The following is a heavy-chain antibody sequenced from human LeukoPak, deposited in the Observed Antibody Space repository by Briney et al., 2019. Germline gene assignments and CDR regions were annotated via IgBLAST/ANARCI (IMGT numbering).Heavy chain of an antibody. J-gene: IGHJ4*02. CDR2: IYTSGST. CDR3: ARGRLRLGELSGTFDY. CDR1: GGSISSYY. D-gene: IGHD3-16*02. Sequence: PSETLSLTCTVSGGSISSYYWSWIRQPAGKGLEWIGRIYTSGSTNYNPSLKSRVTMSVDTSKNQFSLKLSSVTAADTAVYYCARGRLRLGELSGTFDYWGQGTLVTVSS. V-gene: IGHV4-4*07.